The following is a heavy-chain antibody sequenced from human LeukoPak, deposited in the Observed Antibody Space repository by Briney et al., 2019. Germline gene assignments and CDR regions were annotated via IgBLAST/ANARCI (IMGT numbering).Heavy chain of an antibody. D-gene: IGHD3-16*01. CDR1: GGSISSYY. CDR3: ARDRGN. V-gene: IGHV4-59*12. J-gene: IGHJ4*02. Sequence: SETLSLTCTVSGGSISSYYWSWIRQPPGKGLEWIGFIYYSGSTNYNPSLKSRVTISVDTSKNQFSLKLSSVTAADTAVYYCARDRGNWGQGTLVTVSS. CDR2: IYYSGST.